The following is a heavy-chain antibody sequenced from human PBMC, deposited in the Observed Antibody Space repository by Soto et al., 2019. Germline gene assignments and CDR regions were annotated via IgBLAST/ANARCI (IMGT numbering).Heavy chain of an antibody. CDR3: ARDPEVLTGDWYFDL. Sequence: GGSLRLSCAASGFTFSSYWMSWVRQAPGKGLEWVANIKQDGSEKYYVDSVKGRFTISRDNAKNSLYLQMNSLRAEDTAVYYCARDPEVLTGDWYFDLWGRGTLVTVSS. D-gene: IGHD7-27*01. J-gene: IGHJ2*01. CDR2: IKQDGSEK. CDR1: GFTFSSYW. V-gene: IGHV3-7*03.